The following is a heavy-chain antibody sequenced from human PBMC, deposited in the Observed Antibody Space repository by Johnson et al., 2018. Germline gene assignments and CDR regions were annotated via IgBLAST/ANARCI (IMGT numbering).Heavy chain of an antibody. CDR3: ARDFRGVMVTASRLDY. J-gene: IGHJ4*02. D-gene: IGHD2-21*02. CDR2: LSYDGRNQ. Sequence: QVQLVQSGGGVVQPGNSLRLSCAASGFTFSNYGLDWVRQAPGKGLEWVTGLSYDGRNQYYIDSVRGRFTISRDNSKNTLYLQMNNLRPEDTALYYCARDFRGVMVTASRLDYWGQGTLVTVSS. CDR1: GFTFSNYG. V-gene: IGHV3-30*03.